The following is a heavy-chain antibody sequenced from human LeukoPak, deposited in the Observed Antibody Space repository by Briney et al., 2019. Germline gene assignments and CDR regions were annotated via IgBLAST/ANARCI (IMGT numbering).Heavy chain of an antibody. V-gene: IGHV4-59*12. J-gene: IGHJ4*02. CDR2: IYHSGST. CDR1: GGSISSYY. D-gene: IGHD3-22*01. Sequence: PSETLSLTCTVSGGSISSYYWSWIRQPPGKGLEWIGYIYHSGSTYYNPSLKSRVTISVDRSKNQFSLKLSSVTAADTAVYYCARGGDYYDSSGPFDYWGQGTLVTVSS. CDR3: ARGGDYYDSSGPFDY.